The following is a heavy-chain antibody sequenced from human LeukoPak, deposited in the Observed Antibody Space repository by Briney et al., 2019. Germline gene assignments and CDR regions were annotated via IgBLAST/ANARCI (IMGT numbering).Heavy chain of an antibody. CDR3: AKDGNVDIVSTMYYFDS. CDR2: ISWNSGTV. V-gene: IGHV3-9*01. CDR1: GFTFDDYA. D-gene: IGHD5/OR15-5a*01. Sequence: GGSLRLSCAASGFTFDDYAMRWVRQPPGKGLEWVSGISWNSGTVTYADSVKGRFTISRDNAKNSLYLQMNSLRAEDTALYYCAKDGNVDIVSTMYYFDSWGQGTLVTVSS. J-gene: IGHJ4*02.